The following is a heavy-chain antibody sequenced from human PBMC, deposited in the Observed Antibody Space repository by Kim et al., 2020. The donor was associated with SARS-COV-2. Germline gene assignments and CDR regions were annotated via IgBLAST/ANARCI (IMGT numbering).Heavy chain of an antibody. CDR2: ITSSGRYI. V-gene: IGHV3-21*01. Sequence: GGSLRLSCAASGFTFSIFTMTWVRQAPGKVLEWVSSITSSGRYIYYTDSVKGRFTVSRDNAKESLYLQMNSLRAEDTAVYFCARAQSDANMEWLYFDHY. CDR1: GFTFSIFT. D-gene: IGHD3-3*01. J-gene: IGHJ4*01. CDR3: ARAQSDANMEWLYFDHY.